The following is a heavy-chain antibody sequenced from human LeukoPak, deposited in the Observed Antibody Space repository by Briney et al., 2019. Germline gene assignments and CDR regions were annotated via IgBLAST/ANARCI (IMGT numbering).Heavy chain of an antibody. Sequence: GGSLRLSCAASGFTFSSYAMHWVRQAPGKGLEWVAVISYDGSNKYYADSVKGRFTISRDNSKNTLYLQMNSLRAEDTAVYYCARDLGTTVTTNSFDYWGQGTLVTVST. V-gene: IGHV3-30*04. D-gene: IGHD4-11*01. CDR1: GFTFSSYA. J-gene: IGHJ4*02. CDR3: ARDLGTTVTTNSFDY. CDR2: ISYDGSNK.